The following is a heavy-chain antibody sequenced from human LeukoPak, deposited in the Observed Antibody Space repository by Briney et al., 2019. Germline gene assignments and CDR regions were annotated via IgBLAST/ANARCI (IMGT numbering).Heavy chain of an antibody. CDR2: IKQDGGEK. D-gene: IGHD3-3*01. J-gene: IGHJ6*03. V-gene: IGHV3-7*01. CDR1: GGTLSSYW. Sequence: PGGSLRLSCAASGGTLSSYWMSWVRQAPGKGLEGVANIKQDGGEKYYVDSVKGRFTISRDNAKNSLYLQMNSLRAEDTAVYYCARLRYHDFWSGYWKYYYYMDVWGKGTTVTVSS. CDR3: ARLRYHDFWSGYWKYYYYMDV.